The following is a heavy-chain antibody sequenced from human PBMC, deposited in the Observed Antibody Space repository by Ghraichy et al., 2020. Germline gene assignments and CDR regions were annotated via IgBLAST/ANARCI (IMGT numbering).Heavy chain of an antibody. CDR1: QFTFSSYK. D-gene: IGHD3-3*01. V-gene: IGHV3-21*06. CDR2: ISSGGDKI. J-gene: IGHJ6*02. Sequence: GGSLRLSCAASQFTFSSYKMNWVRQAPGKGLEWVASISSGGDKIYYADSLKGRFSISRDNGKNSVYLQMNSLRVEDTAVYYCARVLMGRGDGTCTRCLRFYYGMDVWGQGTTVTVS. CDR3: ARVLMGRGDGTCTRCLRFYYGMDV.